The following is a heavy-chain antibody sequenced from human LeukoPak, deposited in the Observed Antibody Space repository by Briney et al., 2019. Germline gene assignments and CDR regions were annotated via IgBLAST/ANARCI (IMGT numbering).Heavy chain of an antibody. D-gene: IGHD6-6*01. CDR3: ARGQYSSSFYRLDY. CDR1: GDSISYFY. CDR2: IYSRGSA. V-gene: IGHV4-4*07. J-gene: IGHJ4*02. Sequence: SETLSLTCSVSGDSISYFYWSWIPQAAGKGLEWIGRIYSRGSADYNASLKSRVTMSVDTSKNQLSLKVISVTAADTAVYYCARGQYSSSFYRLDYWGQGTLVTVSS.